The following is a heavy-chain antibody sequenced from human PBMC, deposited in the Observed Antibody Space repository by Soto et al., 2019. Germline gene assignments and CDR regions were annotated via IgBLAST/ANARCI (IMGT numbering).Heavy chain of an antibody. J-gene: IGHJ6*03. Sequence: ASVKVSCKASGYNFTRYDINWVRQATGQGREWMGWMNPNSGKTDNAQKFQGRVTMTRNTYLSTAYMELSSLRSEDTAVYYCALGRYSSSSGRRYYYYYMDVWGQGTTVTVSS. CDR2: MNPNSGKT. V-gene: IGHV1-8*01. CDR1: GYNFTRYD. CDR3: ALGRYSSSSGRRYYYYYMDV. D-gene: IGHD6-6*01.